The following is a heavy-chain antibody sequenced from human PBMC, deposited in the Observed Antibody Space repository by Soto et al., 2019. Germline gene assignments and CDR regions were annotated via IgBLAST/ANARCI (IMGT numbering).Heavy chain of an antibody. V-gene: IGHV1-2*02. Sequence: GASVKVSCKASGYTFTGHYIHWLRQAPEQGPEWMGEIGPESGATRYAQKFQGRVTMTRDTSITTVYMELKDLSPDDTAVYYCGRGRSGQIVVFYWGQGTPVTVSS. J-gene: IGHJ4*02. CDR2: IGPESGAT. CDR3: GRGRSGQIVVFY. CDR1: GYTFTGHY. D-gene: IGHD1-26*01.